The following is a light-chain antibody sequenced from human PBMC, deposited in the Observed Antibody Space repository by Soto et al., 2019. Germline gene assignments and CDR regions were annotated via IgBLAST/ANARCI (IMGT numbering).Light chain of an antibody. CDR2: GAS. CDR1: QNVYINS. Sequence: EIVLTQSPGNLSLSPGERVTLSCRASQNVYINSLAWYQQKPGQTPRLLIYGASTRAAAVPDRFSGSGSGTDFALSIDGLEPEDFAIYYCQQYGVSPLTFGPGTRVD. J-gene: IGKJ3*01. V-gene: IGKV3-20*01. CDR3: QQYGVSPLT.